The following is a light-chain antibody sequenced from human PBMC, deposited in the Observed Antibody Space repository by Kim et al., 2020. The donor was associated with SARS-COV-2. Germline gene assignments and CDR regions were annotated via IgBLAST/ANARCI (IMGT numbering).Light chain of an antibody. CDR1: QSFNNW. J-gene: IGKJ1*01. Sequence: SVGDRVIITCRASQSFNNWLAWYQQRPGKAPKLLIYKAYTLQSGVPSRFSGTGSGTEFSLTINSLQPDDFATYYCHQYDTYASWTFGQGTKVEIK. V-gene: IGKV1-5*03. CDR3: HQYDTYASWT. CDR2: KAY.